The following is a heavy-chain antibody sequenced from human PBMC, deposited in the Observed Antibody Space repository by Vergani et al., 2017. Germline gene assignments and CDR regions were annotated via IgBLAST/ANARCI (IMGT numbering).Heavy chain of an antibody. J-gene: IGHJ5*02. CDR3: ARGGGNWSGYPTNWFDP. CDR2: INNSGST. D-gene: IGHD3-3*01. Sequence: QVQLQQWGAGLLKPSETLSLTCAVYGGSFSGYYWSWIRQPPGKWLEWIGEINNSGSTNYNPSLNSRVTISVDPSKNQFSLKLSSVTAADTAVYYCARGGGNWSGYPTNWFDPWGQGTLVTVSS. CDR1: GGSFSGYY. V-gene: IGHV4-34*01.